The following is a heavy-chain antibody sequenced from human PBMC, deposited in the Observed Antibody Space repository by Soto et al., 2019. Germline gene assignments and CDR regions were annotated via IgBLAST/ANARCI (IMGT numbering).Heavy chain of an antibody. CDR3: ARHVEGPVFYYYGMDV. CDR2: IYPGDSDT. D-gene: IGHD2-21*01. Sequence: GESLKISCKGSGYSFTSYWIGWVRQMPGKGLEWMGIIYPGDSDTRYSPSFQGQVTISADKSISTAYLQWSSLKASDTAMYYCARHVEGPVFYYYGMDVWGQGTTVTVSS. CDR1: GYSFTSYW. J-gene: IGHJ6*02. V-gene: IGHV5-51*01.